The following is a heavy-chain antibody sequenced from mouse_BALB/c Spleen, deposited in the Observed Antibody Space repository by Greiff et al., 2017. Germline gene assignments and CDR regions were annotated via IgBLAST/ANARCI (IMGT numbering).Heavy chain of an antibody. D-gene: IGHD3-3*01. CDR3: TTRGYAMDY. J-gene: IGHJ4*01. V-gene: IGHV1S81*02. CDR1: GYTFTSYY. Sequence: VQLQQSGAELVKPGASVKLSCKASGYTFTSYYMYWVKQRPGQGLEWIGGINPSNGGTNFNEKFKSKATLTVDKSSSTAYMQLSSLTSEDSAVYYCTTRGYAMDYWGQGTSVTVSA. CDR2: INPSNGGT.